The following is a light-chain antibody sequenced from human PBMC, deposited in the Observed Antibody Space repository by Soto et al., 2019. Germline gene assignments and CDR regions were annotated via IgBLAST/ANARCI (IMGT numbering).Light chain of an antibody. CDR1: TSNIGTNA. V-gene: IGLV1-44*01. CDR3: VAWDDRLDGPV. CDR2: SDL. Sequence: QAVVTQPPSASGTPGQRVTISCSGGTSNIGTNAVNWYQHLPGTAPSVLIYSDLRRPPGVPDRFSGSKSGTSASLAISGLQSEDEADYFCVAWDDRLDGPVFGGGTKLTVL. J-gene: IGLJ2*01.